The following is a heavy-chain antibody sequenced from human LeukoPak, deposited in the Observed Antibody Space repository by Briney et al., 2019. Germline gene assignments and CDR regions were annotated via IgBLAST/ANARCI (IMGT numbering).Heavy chain of an antibody. Sequence: SETLSLTCTVSGYSISSGYYWGWIRQPPGKGLEWIGSIYYSGSTYYNPSLKSRVTISVDTSKNQFSLKLSSVTAADTAVYYCARQGRLLWFGEAPTTYYMDVWGKGTTVTVSS. CDR2: IYYSGST. CDR1: GYSISSGYY. D-gene: IGHD3-10*01. CDR3: ARQGRLLWFGEAPTTYYMDV. J-gene: IGHJ6*03. V-gene: IGHV4-38-2*02.